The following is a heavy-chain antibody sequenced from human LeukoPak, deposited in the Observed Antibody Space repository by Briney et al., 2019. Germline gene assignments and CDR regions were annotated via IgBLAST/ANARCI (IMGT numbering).Heavy chain of an antibody. CDR3: ARGTCSGGSCYSVCLGATIDY. Sequence: SVKVSCKASGGTFSSYAISWVRQAPGQGLEWMGGIIPIFGTANYAQKFQGRVTITADKSTSTAYMELSSLRSEDTAVYYCARGTCSGGSCYSVCLGATIDYWGQGTLVTVSS. J-gene: IGHJ4*02. CDR2: IIPIFGTA. D-gene: IGHD2-15*01. CDR1: GGTFSSYA. V-gene: IGHV1-69*06.